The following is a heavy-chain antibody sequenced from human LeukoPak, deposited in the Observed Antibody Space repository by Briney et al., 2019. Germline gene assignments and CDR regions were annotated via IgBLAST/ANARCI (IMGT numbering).Heavy chain of an antibody. CDR3: AKDRGVYCSGGSCYPNWFDP. Sequence: GGSLRLSCVASGFTFSSYAMGWVRQAPGKRPEWVSSLTDSGGTTYYVDSVKGRFTISRDNSKNTLYLQMNSLRAEDTAVYYCAKDRGVYCSGGSCYPNWFDPWGQGTLVTVSS. CDR1: GFTFSSYA. J-gene: IGHJ5*02. V-gene: IGHV3-23*01. CDR2: LTDSGGTT. D-gene: IGHD2-15*01.